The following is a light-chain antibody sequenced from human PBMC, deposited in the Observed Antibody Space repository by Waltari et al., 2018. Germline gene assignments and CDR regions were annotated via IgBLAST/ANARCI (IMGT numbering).Light chain of an antibody. V-gene: IGLV2-14*03. CDR1: SSDVGGSNY. CDR2: DVS. J-gene: IGLJ2*01. Sequence: QSALTQPAPVSGSPGQSITISCTGTSSDVGGSNYVSWYQQHPGKAPKLMIFDVSNRPSGVSNRFSASKSGNTASLTISGLQAEDEADYYCSSYTRSSTLVVFGGGTKLTVL. CDR3: SSYTRSSTLVV.